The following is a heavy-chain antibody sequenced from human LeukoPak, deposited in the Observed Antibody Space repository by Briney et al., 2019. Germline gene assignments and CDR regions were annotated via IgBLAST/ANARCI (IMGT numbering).Heavy chain of an antibody. CDR1: GYSISSGYY. V-gene: IGHV4-38-2*02. CDR3: ARDPDAFDI. Sequence: SETLSLTCAVSGYSISSGYYWGWIRQPPGKGLEWIGSIYHSGSTYYNPSLKSRVTISVDTSKNQFSLKLSSVTAADTAVHYCARDPDAFDIWGQGTMVTVSS. CDR2: IYHSGST. J-gene: IGHJ3*02.